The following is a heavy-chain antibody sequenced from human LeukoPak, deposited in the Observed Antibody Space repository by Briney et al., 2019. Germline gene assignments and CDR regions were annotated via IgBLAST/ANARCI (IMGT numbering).Heavy chain of an antibody. V-gene: IGHV4-61*02. Sequence: SQTLSLTCTVSGGSISSGSFYWSWIRQTAGKGLKWIGRIYPSGDSQYSPSFRSRATISLDTTNQFSLKLSSVTAADTAVYFCARGYDRNGYQSRGFDYWGQGALVNVSS. CDR3: ARGYDRNGYQSRGFDY. J-gene: IGHJ4*02. D-gene: IGHD3-22*01. CDR1: GGSISSGSFY. CDR2: IYPSGDS.